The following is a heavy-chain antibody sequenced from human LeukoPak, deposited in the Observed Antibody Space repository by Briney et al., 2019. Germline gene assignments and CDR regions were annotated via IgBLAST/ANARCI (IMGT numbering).Heavy chain of an antibody. Sequence: ASVKVSCKASGYTFTGYYMHWVRQAPGQGLEWMGRINPNSGNTNYAQKFQGRVTMTRDTSISTAYMELSRLRSDDTAVYYCARDFGTYYDFWSGYYGAGWYFDLWGRGTLVTVSS. CDR1: GYTFTGYY. V-gene: IGHV1-2*02. D-gene: IGHD3-3*01. CDR2: INPNSGNT. CDR3: ARDFGTYYDFWSGYYGAGWYFDL. J-gene: IGHJ2*01.